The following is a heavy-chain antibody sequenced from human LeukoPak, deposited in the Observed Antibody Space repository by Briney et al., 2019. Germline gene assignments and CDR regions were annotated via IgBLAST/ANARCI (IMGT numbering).Heavy chain of an antibody. CDR2: IYRSGST. CDR3: ARHTEDTALITAAFDI. J-gene: IGHJ3*02. Sequence: PSETLSLTCAVSGGSISSSNWWSWVRQPPGKGLEWIGEIYRSGSTNYNPSLKSRVTISIDKSKNQFSLRLSSLTAADTAVYYCARHTEDTALITAAFDIWGQGTMVTVSS. D-gene: IGHD5-18*01. CDR1: GGSISSSNW. V-gene: IGHV4-4*02.